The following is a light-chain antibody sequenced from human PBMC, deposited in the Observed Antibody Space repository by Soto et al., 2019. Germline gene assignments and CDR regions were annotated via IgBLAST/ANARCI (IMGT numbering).Light chain of an antibody. V-gene: IGKV3-15*01. CDR3: QQYNNWPWIT. J-gene: IGKJ5*01. CDR1: QSVSSN. CDR2: GAS. Sequence: EIVMTQSPATLSVSPGERATLSCRASQSVSSNLAWYQQKPGQAPRLLIYGASTRATGIPARFSGGGSGTEFTLTNSSLQSEDFAVYYCQQYNNWPWITFGQGTRLEIK.